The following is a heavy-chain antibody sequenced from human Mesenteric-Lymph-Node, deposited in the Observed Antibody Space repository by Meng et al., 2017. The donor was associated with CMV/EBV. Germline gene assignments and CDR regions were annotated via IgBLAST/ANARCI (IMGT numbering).Heavy chain of an antibody. CDR1: GFTFSSYA. CDR2: ISYDGSIK. D-gene: IGHD6-6*01. J-gene: IGHJ6*02. CDR3: ARDPAARRGGGRYYYYGMDV. V-gene: IGHV3-30-3*01. Sequence: GESLKISCAASGFTFSSYAMHWVRQAPGKGLEWVAVISYDGSIKYYADSVKGRFTISRDNSENTLSLQMNSLRADDTAVYYCARDPAARRGGGRYYYYGMDVWGQGTTVTVSS.